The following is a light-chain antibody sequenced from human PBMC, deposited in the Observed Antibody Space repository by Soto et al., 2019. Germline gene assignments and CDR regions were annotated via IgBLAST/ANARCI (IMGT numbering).Light chain of an antibody. J-gene: IGLJ2*01. Sequence: QLVLNQSPSASASLGASVKLTCTLSSEHSNYVIAWHQQQPEKGPRYLMKLNTDGSHSKGDGIPDRFSGSSAGAERYLTISSLQSDDEADYYCQTWGTGIVVFGGGTKLTVL. CDR2: LNTDGSH. CDR3: QTWGTGIVV. CDR1: SEHSNYV. V-gene: IGLV4-69*01.